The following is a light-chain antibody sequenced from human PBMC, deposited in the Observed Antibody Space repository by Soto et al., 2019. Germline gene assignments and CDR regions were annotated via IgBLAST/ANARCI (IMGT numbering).Light chain of an antibody. Sequence: IQLTQSPSSLSASVGDRVTITCRASQDISSYLAWYQQKPGKAPKLLIHAISRLQSGVPSRFSGSGSGTDFILAINSLQPEDFATYYCQQLNNYPLTFGGGTKVEIK. J-gene: IGKJ4*01. CDR3: QQLNNYPLT. CDR1: QDISSY. CDR2: AIS. V-gene: IGKV1-9*01.